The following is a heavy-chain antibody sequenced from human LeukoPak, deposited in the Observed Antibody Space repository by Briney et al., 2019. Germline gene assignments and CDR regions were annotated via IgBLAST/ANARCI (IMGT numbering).Heavy chain of an antibody. CDR1: GGSISSYY. Sequence: TSETLSLTCTVSGGSISSYYWSWLRQPPGKGVEWMGYIYYSGSTNYNPSLKSRVTISVDTSKTQFSLKLSSVTAADMAVYYCARGPYYYDSRPFQHWGQGTLVTVSS. CDR2: IYYSGST. CDR3: ARGPYYYDSRPFQH. D-gene: IGHD3-22*01. J-gene: IGHJ1*01. V-gene: IGHV4-59*13.